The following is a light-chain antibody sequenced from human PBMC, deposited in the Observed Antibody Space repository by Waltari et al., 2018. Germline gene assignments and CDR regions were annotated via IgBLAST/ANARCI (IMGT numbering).Light chain of an antibody. CDR1: SSDVGGFNY. CDR3: SAYAGGSWV. CDR2: EVT. V-gene: IGLV2-8*01. J-gene: IGLJ3*02. Sequence: QSALTQPPSASGSPGPSVTISCTGTSSDVGGFNYVSWYQQNPGKVPTLMIYEVTKRPSGVPDRVSGAKSGNTAYMTVCGRQTEDEADYYCSAYAGGSWVFGGGTKLTVL.